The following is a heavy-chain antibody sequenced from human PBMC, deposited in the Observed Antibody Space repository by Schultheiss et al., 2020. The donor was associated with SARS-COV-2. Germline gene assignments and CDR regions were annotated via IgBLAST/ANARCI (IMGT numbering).Heavy chain of an antibody. CDR3: ARGGMLVVVPDY. Sequence: GSLRLSCTVSGGSISSYYWSWIRQPPGKGLEWIGYIYYSGSTYYNPSLKSRVTISVDTSKNQFSLKLSSVTAADTAVYYCARGGMLVVVPDYWGQGTLVTVSS. V-gene: IGHV4-59*12. J-gene: IGHJ4*02. CDR2: IYYSGST. D-gene: IGHD3-22*01. CDR1: GGSISSYY.